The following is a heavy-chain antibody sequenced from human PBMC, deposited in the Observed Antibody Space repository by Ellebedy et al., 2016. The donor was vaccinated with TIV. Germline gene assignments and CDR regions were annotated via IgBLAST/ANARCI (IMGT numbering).Heavy chain of an antibody. D-gene: IGHD3-3*01. V-gene: IGHV4-59*08. CDR2: IYYSGST. CDR1: GGSINNYY. Sequence: MPSETLSLTCTVSGGSINNYYWSWIRPPPGKGLEWMGYIYYSGSTNYNPSLKSRVTISVDTSKNQFSLKLSSVTAADTAVYYCARHVEMEWLLSPVYGMDVWGQGTMVTVSS. CDR3: ARHVEMEWLLSPVYGMDV. J-gene: IGHJ6*02.